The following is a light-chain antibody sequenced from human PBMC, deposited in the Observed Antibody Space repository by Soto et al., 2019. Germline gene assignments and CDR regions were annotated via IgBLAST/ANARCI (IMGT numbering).Light chain of an antibody. J-gene: IGKJ1*01. V-gene: IGKV1-39*01. Sequence: DIQITQSPSSLSASVVDRVTITCLASQTISGYLNWYQQKPGKAPELLIYASSYLGKGDPSRFSGSGSGREVTLTIISPQPADSAVYYCQQHNNSHPGTFGQGTKVDIK. CDR2: ASS. CDR1: QTISGY. CDR3: QQHNNSHPGT.